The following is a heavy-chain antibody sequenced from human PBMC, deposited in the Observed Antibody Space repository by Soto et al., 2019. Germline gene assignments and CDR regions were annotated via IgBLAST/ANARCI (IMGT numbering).Heavy chain of an antibody. V-gene: IGHV3-23*01. CDR3: AKMEGMDPWAYSFDY. Sequence: EVQVLESGGGLVQPGGSLRLSCAATGFTFSDFAMSWVRQAPGKGLEWVSGIYGGGNGPHYADSVKGRVTISRDNSKTTLYLQMNSLRAEDTAVYYCAKMEGMDPWAYSFDYWGQGTLVTVSS. J-gene: IGHJ4*02. D-gene: IGHD2-2*03. CDR2: IYGGGNGP. CDR1: GFTFSDFA.